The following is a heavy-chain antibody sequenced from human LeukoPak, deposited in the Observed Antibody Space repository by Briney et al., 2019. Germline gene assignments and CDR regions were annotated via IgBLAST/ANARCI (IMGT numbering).Heavy chain of an antibody. V-gene: IGHV5-51*01. CDR1: GYSFPKYW. CDR3: ARRAHSGAMITLDY. CDR2: IYPGDSNS. J-gene: IGHJ4*02. Sequence: GESLNISCKGAGYSFPKYWIVWVRQMPGKGLEWMGAIYPGDSNSRYSPSFQGQVTISADNSISTAYLQWSSLKASDTAMYYCARRAHSGAMITLDYWGQGTLVTVSS. D-gene: IGHD5-12*01.